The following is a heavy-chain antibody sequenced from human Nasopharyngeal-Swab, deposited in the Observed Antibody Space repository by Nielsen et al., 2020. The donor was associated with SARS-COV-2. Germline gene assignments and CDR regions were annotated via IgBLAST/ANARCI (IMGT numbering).Heavy chain of an antibody. Sequence: GGSLRLSCVASGFSVSDSYMSWVRQTPGKGLECVSFVYSGGDTHYGEPVKGRFTISRDKSENILYLQMNSLRVEDTAVYYCARDRLYFDVLTGYRPDAFDVWGQGTMVTVSS. CDR1: GFSVSDSY. J-gene: IGHJ3*01. CDR3: ARDRLYFDVLTGYRPDAFDV. D-gene: IGHD3-9*01. CDR2: VYSGGDT. V-gene: IGHV3-53*01.